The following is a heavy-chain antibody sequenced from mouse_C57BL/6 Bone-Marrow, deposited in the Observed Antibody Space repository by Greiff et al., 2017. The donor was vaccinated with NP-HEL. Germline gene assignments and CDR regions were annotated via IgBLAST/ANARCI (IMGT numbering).Heavy chain of an antibody. Sequence: LEESGPELVKPGASVKISCKASGYAFSSSWMNWVKQRPGKGLEWIGRIYPGDGDTNYNGKFKGKATLTADKSSSTAYMQLSSLTSEDSAVYFCAREDYDGFAYWGQGTLVTVSA. CDR2: IYPGDGDT. J-gene: IGHJ3*01. V-gene: IGHV1-82*01. CDR3: AREDYDGFAY. CDR1: GYAFSSSW. D-gene: IGHD2-4*01.